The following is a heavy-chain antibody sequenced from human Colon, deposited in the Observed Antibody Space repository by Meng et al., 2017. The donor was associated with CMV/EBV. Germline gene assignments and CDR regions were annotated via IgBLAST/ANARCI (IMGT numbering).Heavy chain of an antibody. D-gene: IGHD3-16*01. Sequence: GGSLRLSCAASGFTFSRSWMHWARQAPGKGLVWVSRINSAGSITHYAGSVKGRFAISRDNAKNTLYLQMNSLRVEDTAVYYCAGDRWGPEYWGQGTLVTVSS. V-gene: IGHV3-74*01. CDR2: INSAGSIT. J-gene: IGHJ4*02. CDR1: GFTFSRSW. CDR3: AGDRWGPEY.